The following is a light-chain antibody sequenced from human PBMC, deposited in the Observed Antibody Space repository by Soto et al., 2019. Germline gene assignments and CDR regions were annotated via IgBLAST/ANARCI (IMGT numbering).Light chain of an antibody. CDR2: DNN. J-gene: IGLJ2*01. CDR3: ATWESGLLTVV. CDR1: SSNIGKNY. V-gene: IGLV1-51*01. Sequence: QSVLTQPPSVSAAPGQRVTISCSGSSSNIGKNYVSWYQQLPGTAPKLLIYDNNKRPSGIADRFSGSKSGTSATLGITGIQTGDEANYYCATWESGLLTVVIGGGTKVTVL.